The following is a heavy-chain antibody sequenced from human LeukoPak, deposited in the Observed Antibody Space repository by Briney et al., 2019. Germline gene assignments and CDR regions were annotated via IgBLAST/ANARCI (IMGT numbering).Heavy chain of an antibody. CDR2: ISAYNGNT. Sequence: ASVKVSCKTSGYTFTGYYMHWVRQAPGQGLEWMGWISAYNGNTNYAQKLQGRVTMTTDTSMSTAYIELRSLRSDDTAVYYCARGKTIRVADPFDYWGQGTLVTVSS. V-gene: IGHV1-18*04. D-gene: IGHD6-19*01. CDR3: ARGKTIRVADPFDY. CDR1: GYTFTGYY. J-gene: IGHJ4*02.